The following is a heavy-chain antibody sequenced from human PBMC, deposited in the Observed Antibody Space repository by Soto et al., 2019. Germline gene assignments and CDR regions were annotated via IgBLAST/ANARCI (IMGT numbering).Heavy chain of an antibody. CDR1: GFTFSSYA. D-gene: IGHD5-12*01. V-gene: IGHV3-23*01. CDR3: AKSYSGYDVGGWGFDY. CDR2: ISGSGGST. J-gene: IGHJ4*02. Sequence: EVQLLESGGGLVQPGGSLRLSCAASGFTFSSYAMSWVRQAPGKGLEWVSAISGSGGSTYYADSVKGRFTISRDNSKNTLYLQMNSLRAEDTAVYYCAKSYSGYDVGGWGFDYWGQGTLVTVSS.